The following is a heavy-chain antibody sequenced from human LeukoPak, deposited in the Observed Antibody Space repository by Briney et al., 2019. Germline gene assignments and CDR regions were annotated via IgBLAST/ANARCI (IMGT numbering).Heavy chain of an antibody. V-gene: IGHV1-18*01. D-gene: IGHD3-22*01. CDR1: GYTFTSYG. CDR3: ARDGGYYSTFDY. J-gene: IGHJ4*02. Sequence: RWGSVTVSCKASGYTFTSYGISWVRQAPGQGLEWMGWISAYNGNTNYAQKLQGRVTITTDTSTSTAYMELRSLRSDDTAVYYCARDGGYYSTFDYWGQGTLVTVSS. CDR2: ISAYNGNT.